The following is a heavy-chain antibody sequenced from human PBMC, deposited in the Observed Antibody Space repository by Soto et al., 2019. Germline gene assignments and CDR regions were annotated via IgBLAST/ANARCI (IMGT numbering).Heavy chain of an antibody. Sequence: ASVKVSCKASGYTFTSYYMHWVRQAPGQGLEWMGIINPSGGSTSYAQKFQGRVTMTRDTSTSTVYMELSSLRFEDTAVYYCARVFAYSGYDGGYYYMDVWGKGTTVTV. CDR3: ARVFAYSGYDGGYYYMDV. J-gene: IGHJ6*03. CDR1: GYTFTSYY. D-gene: IGHD5-12*01. CDR2: INPSGGST. V-gene: IGHV1-46*03.